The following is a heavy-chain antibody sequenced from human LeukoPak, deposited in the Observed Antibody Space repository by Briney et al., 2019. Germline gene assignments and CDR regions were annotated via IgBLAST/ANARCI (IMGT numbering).Heavy chain of an antibody. CDR3: ARAVASTLYYYYKDV. V-gene: IGHV3-74*01. J-gene: IGHJ6*03. CDR2: INSDGSST. CDR1: GFTFSSYW. Sequence: GGSLRLSCAASGFTFSSYWMHWVRQAPGKGLVWVSRINSDGSSTSYADSVKGRFTISRDNAKNTLYLQMNSLRAEDTAVYYCARAVASTLYYYYKDVWGKGTTVTVSS.